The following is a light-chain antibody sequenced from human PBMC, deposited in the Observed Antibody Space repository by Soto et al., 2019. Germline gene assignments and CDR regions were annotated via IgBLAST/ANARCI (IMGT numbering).Light chain of an antibody. CDR2: GAS. CDR1: QSISNY. Sequence: EIVLTQSPATLSKSPGERATLSFRSSQSISNYLAWYQQKPGQAPRLLIYGASSRATGIPDRFSGSGSGTDFTLTISRLEPEDFAVYYCQKYGSTFGQGTKGDI. CDR3: QKYGST. J-gene: IGKJ1*01. V-gene: IGKV3-20*01.